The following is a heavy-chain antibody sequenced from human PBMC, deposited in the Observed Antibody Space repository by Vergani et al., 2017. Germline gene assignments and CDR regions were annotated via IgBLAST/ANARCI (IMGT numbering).Heavy chain of an antibody. V-gene: IGHV3-48*04. D-gene: IGHD6-13*01. CDR1: GFTVRSYW. CDR2: ISSSSSTI. Sequence: EVQLVESGGGLVQPGGSLRLSCAASGFTVRSYWMSWVRQAPGKGLEWVSYISSSSSTIYYADSVKGRFTISRDNAKNSLYLQMNSLRAEDTAVYYCARVHSSSWKRQGFDYWGQGTLVTVSS. J-gene: IGHJ4*02. CDR3: ARVHSSSWKRQGFDY.